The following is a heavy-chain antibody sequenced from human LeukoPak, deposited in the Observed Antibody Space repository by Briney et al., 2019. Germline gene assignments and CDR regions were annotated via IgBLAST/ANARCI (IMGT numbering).Heavy chain of an antibody. CDR2: TYHSGST. J-gene: IGHJ4*02. CDR1: GGSISGYY. Sequence: SSETLSLTCTVSGGSISGYYWSWIRQPPGKGLEWIGYTYHSGSTNYNPSLKSRVTMSVDRSKNQFSLKLSSVAAADTAVYYCARRYCSGGSCYSCCDYWGQGTLVTVSS. V-gene: IGHV4-59*08. D-gene: IGHD2-15*01. CDR3: ARRYCSGGSCYSCCDY.